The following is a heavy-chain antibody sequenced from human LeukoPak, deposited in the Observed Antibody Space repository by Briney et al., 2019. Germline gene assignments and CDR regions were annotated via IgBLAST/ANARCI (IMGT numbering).Heavy chain of an antibody. D-gene: IGHD6-19*01. V-gene: IGHV3-23*01. CDR1: GFIFSTYW. CDR3: AKDGGGWDY. CDR2: ISGSGGST. Sequence: GGSLRLSCAASGFIFSTYWMTWIRQAPGKGLEWVSSISGSGGSTYYADSVKGRFTISRDNSKNTLYLQMNSLRAEDTAVYYCAKDGGGWDYWGQGTLVTVSS. J-gene: IGHJ4*02.